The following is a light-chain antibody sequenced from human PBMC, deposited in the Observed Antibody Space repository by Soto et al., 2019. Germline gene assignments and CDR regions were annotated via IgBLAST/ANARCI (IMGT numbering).Light chain of an antibody. Sequence: QSALAQPPSASGSPGQSVTISCTGSGSDIGAYNFVSWYQQHPGKAPKLMIFGVTERPSGVPHRFSGSKSGNTASLTVSGLQADDEAFYCCSSTAGRSIWVFGGGTKLTVL. CDR1: GSDIGAYNF. V-gene: IGLV2-8*01. CDR3: SSTAGRSIWV. CDR2: GVT. J-gene: IGLJ3*02.